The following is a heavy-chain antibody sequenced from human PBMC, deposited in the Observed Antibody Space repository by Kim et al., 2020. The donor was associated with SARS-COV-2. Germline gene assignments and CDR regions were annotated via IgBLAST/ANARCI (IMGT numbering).Heavy chain of an antibody. V-gene: IGHV4-34*01. D-gene: IGHD3-10*01. Sequence: PSLNDRVTMSVDTSKNQFSLKLSSVTAADTAVYYCARAVMVRGPKGWFDPWGQGTLVTVSS. J-gene: IGHJ5*02. CDR3: ARAVMVRGPKGWFDP.